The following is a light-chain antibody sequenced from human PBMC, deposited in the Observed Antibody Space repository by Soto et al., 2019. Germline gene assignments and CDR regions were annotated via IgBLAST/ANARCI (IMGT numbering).Light chain of an antibody. CDR3: CSNAGMT. Sequence: QSALTQPASVSVSPGQSITISCTGTSSGVSWYQHHPGKAPKLMIYEDTERPSGVSNRFSGSKSGNTASLTITGLQAEDEADYYCCSNAGMTFGGGTKVTVL. CDR2: EDT. V-gene: IGLV2-23*01. J-gene: IGLJ2*01. CDR1: SSGV.